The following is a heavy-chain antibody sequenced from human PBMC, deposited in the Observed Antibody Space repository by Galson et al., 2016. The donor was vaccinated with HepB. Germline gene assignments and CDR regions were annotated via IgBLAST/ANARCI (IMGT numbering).Heavy chain of an antibody. V-gene: IGHV1-46*01. CDR3: ARDIGGSSYFDS. D-gene: IGHD1-26*01. CDR1: GDTFSNHY. Sequence: SVKVSRKASGDTFSNHYLHYLHLVRQAPGQGLEWVGVLIPSDATRNYAQRHQGRLTMTRDTSTGTLYMELGSLRSDDTAVYSCARDIGGSSYFDSWGQGTLVTVSS. CDR2: LIPSDATR. J-gene: IGHJ4*02.